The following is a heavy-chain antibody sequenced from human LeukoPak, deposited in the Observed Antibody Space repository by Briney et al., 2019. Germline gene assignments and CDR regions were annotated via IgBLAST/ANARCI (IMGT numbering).Heavy chain of an antibody. CDR3: ARGRYCTTSSCYSYYHYFNMGV. CDR2: ISFDGSNK. V-gene: IGHV3-30*09. J-gene: IGHJ6*03. D-gene: IGHD2-2*01. CDR1: GFTFSSYA. Sequence: GRSLRLSCVASGFTFSSYAMHWVRQAPGKGLEWVAVISFDGSNKYYTGSVKGRFAISRDNSKNTLYLQMNSLRAEDTAVYYCARGRYCTTSSCYSYYHYFNMGVWGKGTTVTVCS.